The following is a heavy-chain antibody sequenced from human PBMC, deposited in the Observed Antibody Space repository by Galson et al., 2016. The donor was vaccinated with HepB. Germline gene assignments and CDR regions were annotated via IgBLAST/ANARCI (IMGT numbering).Heavy chain of an antibody. V-gene: IGHV3-74*01. Sequence: GFTFTHHQMHWVRQVPGKGLVWVSRIGPDGSRPIYADSVKGRFTISRDNAENTLYLQMNSLRADDTAVYYCARDLSGPDYWGQGTLVTVSS. CDR1: GFTFTHHQ. CDR2: IGPDGSRP. CDR3: ARDLSGPDY. J-gene: IGHJ4*01.